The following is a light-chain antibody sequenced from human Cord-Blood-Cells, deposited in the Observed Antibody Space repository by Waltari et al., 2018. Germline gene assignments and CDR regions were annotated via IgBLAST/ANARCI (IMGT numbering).Light chain of an antibody. J-gene: IGKJ4*01. CDR3: QQRSNWLLT. V-gene: IGKV3-11*01. CDR2: DAS. Sequence: EIVLTQSPATLSLSPGESATLSCRASQSVSSYLAWYQQKPGQAPRLLIYDASNRATGIPPRFSGSGSGTDFTLTISSLEPEDVAVYYCQQRSNWLLTFGGGTKVEIK. CDR1: QSVSSY.